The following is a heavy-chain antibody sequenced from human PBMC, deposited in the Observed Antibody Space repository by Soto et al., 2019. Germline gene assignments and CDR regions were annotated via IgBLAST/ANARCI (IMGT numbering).Heavy chain of an antibody. Sequence: QVQLVQSGAEVKKPGASVKVSCKASGYTFTSYYISWVRQAPGQGLEWMGGSSAYNGNTNYAQKLQGRVTMTTDTSTKTAYMELRSLRYDATAVYSCARALPPVDSWGQGTLITVSS. J-gene: IGHJ4*02. CDR3: ARALPPVDS. CDR2: SSAYNGNT. CDR1: GYTFTSYY. V-gene: IGHV1-18*01.